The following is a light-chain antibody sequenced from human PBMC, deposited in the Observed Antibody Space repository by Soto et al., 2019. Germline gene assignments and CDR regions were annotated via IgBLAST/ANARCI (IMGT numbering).Light chain of an antibody. J-gene: IGKJ5*01. V-gene: IGKV3D-15*01. CDR2: DAS. CDR3: QQYHTWPIT. Sequence: EIVLTQSPATLSLSPGERATLSCRASQSVSSYLAWYQQKPGQAPRLLIYDASNRATGIPARFSGSGSGTEFTLTISSLQSEDCAIYYCQQYHTWPITFGGGTRLEI. CDR1: QSVSSY.